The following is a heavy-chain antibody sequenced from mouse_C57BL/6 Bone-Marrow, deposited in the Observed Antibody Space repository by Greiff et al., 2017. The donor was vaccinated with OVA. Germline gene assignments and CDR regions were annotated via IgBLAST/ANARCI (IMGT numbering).Heavy chain of an antibody. J-gene: IGHJ1*03. Sequence: QVQLQQSGAELVRPGTSVKVSCKASGYAFTNYLIEWVKQRPGQGLEWIGVINPGSGGTNYNEKFKGKATLTADKSSSTAYMQLSSLTSEDSAVYFCGRGSFDVWGTGTTVTVSS. CDR2: INPGSGGT. V-gene: IGHV1-54*01. CDR3: GRGSFDV. CDR1: GYAFTNYL.